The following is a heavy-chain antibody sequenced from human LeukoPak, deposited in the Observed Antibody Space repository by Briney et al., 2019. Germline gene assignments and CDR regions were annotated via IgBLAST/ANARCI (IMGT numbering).Heavy chain of an antibody. CDR1: GGSISGYY. D-gene: IGHD2-2*01. V-gene: IGHV4-4*07. CDR2: IYTTGST. J-gene: IGHJ3*02. CDR3: ARVGEPPAMRGYTIGI. Sequence: PSETLSLTCTVSGGSISGYYWSWIRQPAGKTLEWIGRIYTTGSTNYNPSLKSRVTMSVDTSNNQISLNMNSLTAADTAVYFCARVGEPPAMRGYTIGIWGQGTMVTVSS.